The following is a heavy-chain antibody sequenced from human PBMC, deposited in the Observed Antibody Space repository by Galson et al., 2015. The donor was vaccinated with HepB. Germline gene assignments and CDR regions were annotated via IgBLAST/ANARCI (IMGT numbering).Heavy chain of an antibody. D-gene: IGHD6-13*01. V-gene: IGHV1-69*13. J-gene: IGHJ4*02. CDR1: GGTFSSYA. CDR3: ASSPTIAAAGDGLDY. Sequence: SVKVSCKASGGTFSSYAISWVRQAPGQGLEWMGGIIPIFGTANYAQKFQGRVTITADESTSTAYMELSSLRSEDTAVYYCASSPTIAAAGDGLDYWGQGTLVTVSS. CDR2: IIPIFGTA.